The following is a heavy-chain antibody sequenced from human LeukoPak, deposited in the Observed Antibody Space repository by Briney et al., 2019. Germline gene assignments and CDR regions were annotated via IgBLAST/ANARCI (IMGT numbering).Heavy chain of an antibody. CDR2: ISAYNGNT. J-gene: IGHJ3*02. CDR1: GYTFTSYG. Sequence: ASVKVSCKASGYTFTSYGISWVRQAPGQGLEWMGWISAYNGNTNYAQKLQGRVTMTTDTSTSTAYMELRSLRSDDTAVYYCARQSTIVGVVNGQGAFDIWGQGTMVTVSS. CDR3: ARQSTIVGVVNGQGAFDI. V-gene: IGHV1-18*01. D-gene: IGHD3-3*01.